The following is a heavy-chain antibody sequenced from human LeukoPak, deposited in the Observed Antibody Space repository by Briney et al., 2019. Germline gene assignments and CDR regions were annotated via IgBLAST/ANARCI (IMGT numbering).Heavy chain of an antibody. D-gene: IGHD4-17*01. J-gene: IGHJ4*02. CDR1: GFTFSSYE. CDR3: AKDGATVTTLSY. CDR2: ISYDGSNK. Sequence: GGSLRLSCAASGFTFSSYEMNWVRQAPGKGLEWVAVISYDGSNKYYADSVKGRFTISRDNSKNTLYLQMNSLRAEDTAVYYCAKDGATVTTLSYWGQGTLVTVPS. V-gene: IGHV3-30*18.